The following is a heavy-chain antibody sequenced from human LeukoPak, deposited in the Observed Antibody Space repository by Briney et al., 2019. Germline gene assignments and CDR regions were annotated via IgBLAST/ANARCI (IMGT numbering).Heavy chain of an antibody. CDR2: IYHSGST. J-gene: IGHJ5*02. Sequence: SQTLSLTCAVSGGSISSGHSSWNWFRQPPGKGLEWIGYIYHSGSTNYNPSLKSRVTMSVDTSKNQFSLKLSSVTAADTAVYYCARELVVPAATWFDPWGQGTLVTVSS. CDR1: GGSISSGHSS. V-gene: IGHV4-30-2*01. CDR3: ARELVVPAATWFDP. D-gene: IGHD2-2*01.